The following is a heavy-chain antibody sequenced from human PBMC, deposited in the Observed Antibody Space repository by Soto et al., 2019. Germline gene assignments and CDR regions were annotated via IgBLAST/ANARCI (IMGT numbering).Heavy chain of an antibody. J-gene: IGHJ5*02. CDR2: IIPIFGTA. D-gene: IGHD2-15*01. CDR3: ARVPNIVVVVAVTPAWFDP. V-gene: IGHV1-69*01. CDR1: GGTFSSYA. Sequence: QVQLVQSGAEVKKPGSSVKVSCKASGGTFSSYAISWVRQAPGQGLEWMGGIIPIFGTANYAQKFQGRVTITADESTSTAYMELSSLRSEDTAVYYCARVPNIVVVVAVTPAWFDPWGQGTLVTVSS.